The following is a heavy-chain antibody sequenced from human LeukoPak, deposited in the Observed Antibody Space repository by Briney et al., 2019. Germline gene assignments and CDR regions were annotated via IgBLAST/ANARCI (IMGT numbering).Heavy chain of an antibody. CDR2: ISAYDGNT. CDR1: GYTFTSYG. CDR3: ARGLGDYGHYYYMDV. Sequence: GASVKVSCKASGYTFTSYGISWVRQAPGQGLEWMGWISAYDGNTNYAQKLQGRVTMTTDTSTSTAYMELRSLRSDDTAVYYCARGLGDYGHYYYMDVWGKGTTVTVSS. J-gene: IGHJ6*03. D-gene: IGHD4-17*01. V-gene: IGHV1-18*01.